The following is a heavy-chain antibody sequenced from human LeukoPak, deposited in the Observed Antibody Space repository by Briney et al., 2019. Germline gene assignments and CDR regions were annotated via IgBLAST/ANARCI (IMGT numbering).Heavy chain of an antibody. CDR3: ATATRADTDILTGDNHQRRWPEFDP. CDR1: GYTLTELS. J-gene: IGHJ5*02. V-gene: IGHV1-24*01. D-gene: IGHD3-9*01. CDR2: FDPEDGET. Sequence: ASVKVSCKVSGYTLTELSMHWVRQAPGKGLEWMGGFDPEDGETIYAQKYQGRVTMTEDTSTDTAYMELSSLRSEDTAVYYCATATRADTDILTGDNHQRRWPEFDPWGQGTLVTVSS.